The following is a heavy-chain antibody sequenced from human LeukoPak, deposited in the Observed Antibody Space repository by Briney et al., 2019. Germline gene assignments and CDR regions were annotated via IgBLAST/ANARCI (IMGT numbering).Heavy chain of an antibody. J-gene: IGHJ6*04. CDR2: INHSGST. Sequence: SETLSLTCAVYGGSFSGYYWSWIRQPPGTGLEWIGEINHSGSTNYNPSLKSRGTMSVDTSKNQFSLKLSSVTAADTAVYYCARGIYDYGDSYYYYYYGMDVWGKGTTVTVSS. V-gene: IGHV4-34*01. D-gene: IGHD4-17*01. CDR3: ARGIYDYGDSYYYYYYGMDV. CDR1: GGSFSGYY.